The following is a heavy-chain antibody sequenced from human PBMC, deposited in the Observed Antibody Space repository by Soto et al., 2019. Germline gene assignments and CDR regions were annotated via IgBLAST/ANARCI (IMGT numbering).Heavy chain of an antibody. D-gene: IGHD5-18*01. V-gene: IGHV4-31*02. Sequence: LSLTCTVSGGSLRSGGYYWSWVRQNPRRGLEWIGNIYYSGNTYYNPSLKSRLTISVDTSKNQFSLNLSSVTAADTAVYYCARDRLMATAGTARHYFGLDVWGQGTTVTVSS. CDR1: GGSLRSGGYY. CDR3: ARDRLMATAGTARHYFGLDV. J-gene: IGHJ6*02. CDR2: IYYSGNT.